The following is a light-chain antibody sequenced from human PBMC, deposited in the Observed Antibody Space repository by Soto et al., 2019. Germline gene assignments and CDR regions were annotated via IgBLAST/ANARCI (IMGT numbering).Light chain of an antibody. J-gene: IGKJ4*01. CDR3: QQFTSYPMT. CDR1: QDISTT. Sequence: AIQLTQSPSSLSASVGDRVTLFCRSTQDISTTLAWYQQRPGEAPKLLIYDASTLQSGVPSRFSGSGSGTDFTLTISSLQPEDFATYYCQQFTSYPMTFGGGTKVDIK. V-gene: IGKV1-13*02. CDR2: DAS.